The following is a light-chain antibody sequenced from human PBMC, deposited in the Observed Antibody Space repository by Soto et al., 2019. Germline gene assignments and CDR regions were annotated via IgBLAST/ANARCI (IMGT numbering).Light chain of an antibody. Sequence: EILLTQSPGTLSLSPWEIATLSCRASQSVSSYLAWYQQKPGQAPRLLIYDASNRATGIPARFSGSGSGTDFTLTISSLQSEDFAVYYCQQYNNWPKTFGQGTKVDI. V-gene: IGKV3-11*01. CDR1: QSVSSY. CDR2: DAS. J-gene: IGKJ1*01. CDR3: QQYNNWPKT.